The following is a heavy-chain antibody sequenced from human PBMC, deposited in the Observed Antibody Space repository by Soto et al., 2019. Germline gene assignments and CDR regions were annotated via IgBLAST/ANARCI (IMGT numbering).Heavy chain of an antibody. CDR1: GFTFSSYW. J-gene: IGHJ6*02. D-gene: IGHD6-19*01. Sequence: GGSLRLSCAASGFTFSSYWMHWVRQAPGKGLVWVSRINSDGSSTSYADSVKGRFTISRDNAKNTLYLQMNSLRAEDTAVYYCARVVREQWLRIYGMDVWGQGPTVTVSS. CDR3: ARVVREQWLRIYGMDV. CDR2: INSDGSST. V-gene: IGHV3-74*01.